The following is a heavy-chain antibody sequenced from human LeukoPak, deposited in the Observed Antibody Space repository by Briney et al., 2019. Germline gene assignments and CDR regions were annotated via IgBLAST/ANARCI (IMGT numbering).Heavy chain of an antibody. Sequence: GGSLRLSCVASGFSISTFSMNWVRQAPGKGLEWVSSISSSGSNIYYADSLRGRVTMSRDNAKNSLYLQMNSLRAEDTAVYYCARDRYIRTRIDYWGQGTLVTVSS. CDR2: ISSSGSNI. CDR1: GFSISTFS. CDR3: ARDRYIRTRIDY. V-gene: IGHV3-21*01. J-gene: IGHJ4*02. D-gene: IGHD1-1*01.